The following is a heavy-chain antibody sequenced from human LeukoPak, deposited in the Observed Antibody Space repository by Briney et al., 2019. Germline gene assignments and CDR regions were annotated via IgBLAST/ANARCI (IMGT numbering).Heavy chain of an antibody. CDR3: AREGSEDNWFDP. CDR1: GLTFSSYW. V-gene: IGHV3-7*01. J-gene: IGHJ5*02. D-gene: IGHD2-15*01. CDR2: IKQDGSEK. Sequence: GGSLRLSCAASGLTFSSYWMSWVRQAPGKGLEWVANIKQDGSEKYYVDSVKGRFTISRDNAKNSLYLQMNSLRAEDTAVYYCAREGSEDNWFDPWGQGTLVTVSS.